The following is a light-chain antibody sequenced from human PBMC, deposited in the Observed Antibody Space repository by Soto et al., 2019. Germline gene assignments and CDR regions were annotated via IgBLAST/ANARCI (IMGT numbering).Light chain of an antibody. CDR2: DAS. CDR3: QQRTNWPPLT. CDR1: QSVSSY. V-gene: IGKV3-11*01. J-gene: IGKJ4*01. Sequence: VVLTQSPATLSLSPGERATLSCRASQSVSSYSAWYQQKPGQAPRLLIYDASKRGTGIPARFSGSGSGTEFTLTISSLEPEDSAVYYCQQRTNWPPLTFGGGTKVEIK.